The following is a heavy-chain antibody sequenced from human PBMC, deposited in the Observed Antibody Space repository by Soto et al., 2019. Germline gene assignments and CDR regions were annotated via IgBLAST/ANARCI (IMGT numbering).Heavy chain of an antibody. CDR2: IYYSGST. V-gene: IGHV4-59*01. CDR1: GCSISSYY. J-gene: IGHJ5*02. CDR3: ARGGPHCSSTSCYAADWFAP. D-gene: IGHD2-2*01. Sequence: QVQLQESGPGLVKPSETLSLTCTVSGCSISSYYWSWIRQPPGKGLEWIGNIYYSGSTNYNPSLKMLVTISADTSKNKLSLKLSSVTGADTAVYYCARGGPHCSSTSCYAADWFAPWGQGTLVTVTS.